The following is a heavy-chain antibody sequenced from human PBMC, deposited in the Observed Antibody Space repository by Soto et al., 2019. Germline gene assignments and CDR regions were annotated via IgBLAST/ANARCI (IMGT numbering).Heavy chain of an antibody. D-gene: IGHD7-27*01. Sequence: PAETLSLTCTVSGFSSSSYYWSWIRQPPGKGLEWIGYIYYSGSTNYNPSLKRRGTISLDTSKNQVSLMLSSVLAEDTAVYYCARDPLGPWGQRTLVKVSS. CDR3: ARDPLGP. J-gene: IGHJ5*02. V-gene: IGHV4-59*01. CDR1: GFSSSSYY. CDR2: IYYSGST.